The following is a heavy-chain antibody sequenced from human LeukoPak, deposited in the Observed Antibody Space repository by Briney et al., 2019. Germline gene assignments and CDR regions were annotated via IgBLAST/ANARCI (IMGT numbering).Heavy chain of an antibody. CDR1: GYSSITYW. D-gene: IGHD6-19*01. Sequence: PGESLKISCKGSGYSSITYWIGWVRQMPGKDLEWMGIIYLGDSNTRYSPSFQGQVTISVDKSISTAYLQWSSLKASDTAMYYCATPYSSAWFGGAFDIWGQGTMVTVSS. V-gene: IGHV5-51*01. J-gene: IGHJ3*02. CDR2: IYLGDSNT. CDR3: ATPYSSAWFGGAFDI.